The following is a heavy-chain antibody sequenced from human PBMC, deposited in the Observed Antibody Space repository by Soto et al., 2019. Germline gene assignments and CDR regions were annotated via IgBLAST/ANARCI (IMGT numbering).Heavy chain of an antibody. CDR1: GYTFTSYD. CDR2: MNPNSGNT. CDR3: ARGINYYDSGDAAFDI. V-gene: IGHV1-8*01. D-gene: IGHD3-10*01. Sequence: QVQLVQSGAEVKKPGASVKVSCKASGYTFTSYDINWVRQATGQGLEWMGWMNPNSGNTGYAQKFQGRVNMTRNTTISTAYMALRRLRSEDTVVYYCARGINYYDSGDAAFDIGGQGTMVTVSS. J-gene: IGHJ3*02.